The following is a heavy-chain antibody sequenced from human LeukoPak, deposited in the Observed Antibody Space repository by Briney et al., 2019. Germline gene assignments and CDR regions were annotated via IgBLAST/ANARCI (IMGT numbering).Heavy chain of an antibody. CDR3: ARVFGYSSSWYLDY. Sequence: SETLSLTCTVSGGSISSHYWSWIRQPPGKGLEWIGYIYYSGRTNYNPSLKSRVTISVDTSKNQFSLKLSSVTAADTAVYYCARVFGYSSSWYLDYWGQGTLVTVSS. V-gene: IGHV4-59*11. CDR2: IYYSGRT. CDR1: GGSISSHY. D-gene: IGHD6-13*01. J-gene: IGHJ4*02.